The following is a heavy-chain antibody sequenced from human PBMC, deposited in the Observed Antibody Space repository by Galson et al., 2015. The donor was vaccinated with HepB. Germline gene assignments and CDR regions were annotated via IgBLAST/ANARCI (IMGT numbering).Heavy chain of an antibody. Sequence: CAISGDSVSSNTATWNWIRQSPSRGLEWLGRTYYRSKWYNGYAPSVRRRITVNPDTSKNQFSLHLKFVTPEDTAVYYCARWTSGTLGYWGQGTLVTVSS. CDR1: GDSVSSNTAT. D-gene: IGHD1-26*01. CDR2: TYYRSKWYN. CDR3: ARWTSGTLGY. J-gene: IGHJ4*02. V-gene: IGHV6-1*01.